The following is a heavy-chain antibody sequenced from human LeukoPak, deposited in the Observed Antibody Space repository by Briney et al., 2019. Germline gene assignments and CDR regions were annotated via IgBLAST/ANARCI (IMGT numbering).Heavy chain of an antibody. CDR3: ARAEYSSSWFLSHSYFDY. J-gene: IGHJ4*02. D-gene: IGHD6-13*01. CDR2: IIPIFGTA. V-gene: IGHV1-69*13. CDR1: GGTFSSYA. Sequence: ASVKVSCKASGGTFSSYAISWVRQAPGQGLEWMGGIIPIFGTANYAQKFQGRVTITADESTSTAYMELSSLRAEDTAVYYCARAEYSSSWFLSHSYFDYWGQGTLVTVSS.